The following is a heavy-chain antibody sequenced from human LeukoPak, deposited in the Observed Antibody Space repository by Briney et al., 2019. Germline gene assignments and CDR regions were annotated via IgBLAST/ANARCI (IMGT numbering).Heavy chain of an antibody. J-gene: IGHJ6*03. CDR1: GFTVSSNS. D-gene: IGHD3-10*01. CDR2: IYSDNT. V-gene: IGHV3-53*01. CDR3: ARASYGSGSYYHYYYYYMDV. Sequence: GGSLRLSCTVSGFTVSSNSMSWVRQAPGKGLEWVSFIYSDNTHYSDSVKGRFTISRDNSKNTLYLQMNSLRAEDTAVYYCARASYGSGSYYHYYYYYMDVWGKGTTVTISS.